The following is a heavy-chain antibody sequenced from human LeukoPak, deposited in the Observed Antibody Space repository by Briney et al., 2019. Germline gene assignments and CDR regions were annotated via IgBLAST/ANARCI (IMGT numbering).Heavy chain of an antibody. CDR3: ARWGGDNAFDI. CDR2: NSGGST. CDR1: GFTFSNSW. V-gene: IGHV3-53*01. D-gene: IGHD2-21*02. J-gene: IGHJ3*02. Sequence: PGGSLRLSCAGSGFTFSNSWMGWVRQAPGKGLEWVSVNSGGSTYYADSVKGRFTISRDNSKNTLYLQMNSLRAEDTAVYYCARWGGDNAFDIWGQGTMVTVSS.